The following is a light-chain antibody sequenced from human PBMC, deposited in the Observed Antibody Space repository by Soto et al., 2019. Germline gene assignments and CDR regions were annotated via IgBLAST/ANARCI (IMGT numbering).Light chain of an antibody. CDR3: QNYKSARNT. J-gene: IGKJ2*01. CDR1: QDISNY. V-gene: IGKV1-27*01. CDR2: AAS. Sequence: DIQMTQSPSSLSASVGDRVTITCRASQDISNYLAWYQQKPGKVPKPLIYAASTLQTGVQSRFSGSGSGTVFTLTIDSLQPEDVATYYWQNYKSARNTFGRGTRLEIK.